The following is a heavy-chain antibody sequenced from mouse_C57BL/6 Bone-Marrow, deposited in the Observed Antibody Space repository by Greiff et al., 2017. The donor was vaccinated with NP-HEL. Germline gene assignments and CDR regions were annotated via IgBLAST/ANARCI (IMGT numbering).Heavy chain of an antibody. CDR2: ISSGSSTI. CDR1: GFTFSDYG. J-gene: IGHJ1*03. CDR3: ARGGYDYGNWYFDV. V-gene: IGHV5-17*01. D-gene: IGHD2-4*01. Sequence: EVQLVESGGGLVKPGGSLKLSCAASGFTFSDYGMHWVRQAPEKGLEWVAYISSGSSTIYYADTVKGRFTISRDNAKNTLFLQMTSLRSEDTAMYYCARGGYDYGNWYFDVWGTGTTVTVSS.